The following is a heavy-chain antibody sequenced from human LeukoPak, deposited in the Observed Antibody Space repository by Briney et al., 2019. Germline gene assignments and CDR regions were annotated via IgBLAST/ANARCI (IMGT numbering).Heavy chain of an antibody. V-gene: IGHV3-7*01. CDR2: IKEDGSEK. CDR3: ASYRIGYCSGDTCYADWFDP. Sequence: PGGSLRLSCAASGFAFSSNWMSWVRQAPGKGLEWVANIKEDGSEKYHVDSVKGRFTISRDNAKNSLYLQMNNLRAEDTAVYYCASYRIGYCSGDTCYADWFDPWGQGTLVTVSS. D-gene: IGHD2-15*01. J-gene: IGHJ5*02. CDR1: GFAFSSNW.